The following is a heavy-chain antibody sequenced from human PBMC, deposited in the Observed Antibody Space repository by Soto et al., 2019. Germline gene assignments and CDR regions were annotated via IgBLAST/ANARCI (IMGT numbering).Heavy chain of an antibody. CDR2: IYYSGST. D-gene: IGHD6-19*01. V-gene: IGHV4-59*01. Sequence: PSETLSLTCTVSGGSISSYYWSWIWQPPGKGLEWIGYIYYSGSTNYNPSLKSRVTISVDTSKNQFSLKLSSVTAADTAVYYCARLRRIAVAGYYFDYWGQGTLVTVSS. CDR1: GGSISSYY. J-gene: IGHJ4*02. CDR3: ARLRRIAVAGYYFDY.